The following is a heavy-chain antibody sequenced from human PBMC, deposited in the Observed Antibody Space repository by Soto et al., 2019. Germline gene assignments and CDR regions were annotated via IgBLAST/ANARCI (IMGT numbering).Heavy chain of an antibody. CDR1: GGTFINYA. CDR2: IIPIFGTA. CDR3: ARGGYCSSTSCSDWFDP. V-gene: IGHV1-69*13. Sequence: SVNVSCKASGGTFINYAISWVRQAPGQGLAWVGGIIPIFGTANYAQKFQGRVTITEDESTSTAEMEMSRLRSEDTAVYYCARGGYCSSTSCSDWFDPWGQGTLVTVSS. J-gene: IGHJ5*02. D-gene: IGHD2-2*01.